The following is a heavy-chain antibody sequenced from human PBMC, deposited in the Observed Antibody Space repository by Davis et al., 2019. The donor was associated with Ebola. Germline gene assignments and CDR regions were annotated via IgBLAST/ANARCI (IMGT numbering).Heavy chain of an antibody. CDR3: AKGELVITRGYFDY. J-gene: IGHJ4*02. CDR2: IDGGGDAT. CDR1: GFTFSSYA. V-gene: IGHV3-23*01. Sequence: GESLKISCAASGFTFSSYAMSWVRQAPGKGPEWVSAIDGGGDATYYADSVKGRFTISRDNSKKTLYLQMNSLRAEDTAVYYCAKGELVITRGYFDYWGQGILVTVSS. D-gene: IGHD3-9*01.